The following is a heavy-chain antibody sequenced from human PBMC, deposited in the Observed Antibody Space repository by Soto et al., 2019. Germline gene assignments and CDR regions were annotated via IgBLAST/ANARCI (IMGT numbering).Heavy chain of an antibody. J-gene: IGHJ3*02. Sequence: GGSLRLSCAASGFTFDDYAMHWVRQAPGKGLQWVSGISWDSGSIGYADAVKGRFTISRDNAKNSLYLQMNSLRAEDTALYYCAKDWDDYYVGAFEIWGERTMVT. CDR1: GFTFDDYA. V-gene: IGHV3-9*01. CDR2: ISWDSGSI. D-gene: IGHD3-10*02. CDR3: AKDWDDYYVGAFEI.